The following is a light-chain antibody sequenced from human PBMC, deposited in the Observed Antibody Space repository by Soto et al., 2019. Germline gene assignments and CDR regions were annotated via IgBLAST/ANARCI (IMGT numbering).Light chain of an antibody. CDR2: DAS. J-gene: IGKJ1*01. V-gene: IGKV1-5*01. CDR1: QNINKR. Sequence: DIQMTQSPYTLSASVGDRVTITCRASQNINKRLAWHQQKPGKAPKVLIYDASNLKSGVPSRFSGSGSGTEFILTISSLQPDDFATYYCQQYYTYPWTFGQGTKVDTK. CDR3: QQYYTYPWT.